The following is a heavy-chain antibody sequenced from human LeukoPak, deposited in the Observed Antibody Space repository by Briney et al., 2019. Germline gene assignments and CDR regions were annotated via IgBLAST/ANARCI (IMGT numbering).Heavy chain of an antibody. CDR1: GFTFSIYA. Sequence: GGSLRLSCAASGFTFSIYAMSWVRQAPGKGLEWVSAIGDTTYYADSVKGRFSISRDNTKNSLYLQMNILRAEDTAVYYCARVLDGRYGGTDASDIWGQGTLVTVSS. D-gene: IGHD3/OR15-3a*01. J-gene: IGHJ3*02. V-gene: IGHV3-23*01. CDR2: IGDTT. CDR3: ARVLDGRYGGTDASDI.